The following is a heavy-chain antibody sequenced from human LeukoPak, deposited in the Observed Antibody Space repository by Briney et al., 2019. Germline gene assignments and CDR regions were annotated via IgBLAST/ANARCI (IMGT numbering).Heavy chain of an antibody. D-gene: IGHD3-22*01. V-gene: IGHV3-7*03. CDR1: GFTFSSYW. CDR2: IKQDGSEK. Sequence: GGSLRLSCTASGFTFSSYWMSWVRQAPGYGLEWVANIKQDGSEKYYVDSVKGRFTISRDNAKNSLYLQMNSLRAEDTAVYYCARDLPPLYYDSSGFPLDYWGQGTLVTVSS. CDR3: ARDLPPLYYDSSGFPLDY. J-gene: IGHJ4*02.